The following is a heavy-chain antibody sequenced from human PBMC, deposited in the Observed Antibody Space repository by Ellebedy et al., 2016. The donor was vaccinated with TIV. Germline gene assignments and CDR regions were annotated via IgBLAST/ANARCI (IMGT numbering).Heavy chain of an antibody. CDR2: IYYTGTT. J-gene: IGHJ3*02. Sequence: SETLSLTCTVSGYSISSGYSWGWIRQPPRKGLEWIASIYYTGTTYYTPSLKSRVTISVDTSKNQFSLKLTSVTAPDTAVYYCARGPVLYNFDAFDIWGQGTVVTVSS. CDR3: ARGPVLYNFDAFDI. D-gene: IGHD1-1*01. V-gene: IGHV4-38-2*02. CDR1: GYSISSGYS.